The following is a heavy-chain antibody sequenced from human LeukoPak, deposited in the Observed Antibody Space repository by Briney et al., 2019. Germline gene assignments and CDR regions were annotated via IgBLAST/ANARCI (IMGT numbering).Heavy chain of an antibody. V-gene: IGHV3-23*01. J-gene: IGHJ4*02. Sequence: GGSLRLSCAASGFTFNSYAMSWVRQAPGKGLKWVSAISGSGGNTYYADSVKGRFTIYRDNSKNTLYLQMNSLRAEDTAVYYCAKITRDYYDSSGYPLEDYWGQGTLVTVSS. CDR1: GFTFNSYA. CDR3: AKITRDYYDSSGYPLEDY. CDR2: ISGSGGNT. D-gene: IGHD3-22*01.